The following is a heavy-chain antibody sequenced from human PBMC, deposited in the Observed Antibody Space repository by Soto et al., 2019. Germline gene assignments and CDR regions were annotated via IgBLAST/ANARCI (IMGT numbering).Heavy chain of an antibody. CDR3: ARDLSSDYGLDV. Sequence: EVQLVESGGGLVQPGGSLRLSCAASGFTVSSNYMSWVRQAPGKGLEWVSVIYSGGSTYYADSVKGRFTISRDNSKNTLYLQMNSLRGEDTAVYYCARDLSSDYGLDVWGQGTTVTVSS. CDR2: IYSGGST. CDR1: GFTVSSNY. J-gene: IGHJ6*02. V-gene: IGHV3-66*01.